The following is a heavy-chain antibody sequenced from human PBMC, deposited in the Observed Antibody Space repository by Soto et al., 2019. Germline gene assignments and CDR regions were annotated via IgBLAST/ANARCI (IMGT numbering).Heavy chain of an antibody. V-gene: IGHV3-15*01. D-gene: IGHD3-10*01. CDR3: TTQIPSLLWFGELTDY. CDR2: IKSKTDGGTK. J-gene: IGHJ4*02. CDR1: GFTFSNYW. Sequence: EVQLVESGGGLVKPGGSLRLSCAASGFTFSNYWMSWVRQAPGKGLEWVGRIKSKTDGGTKDYAAPVRGRFTISRDDSKNTLYLQMNSLRTEDTAVYYCTTQIPSLLWFGELTDYWGQGTLVTVSS.